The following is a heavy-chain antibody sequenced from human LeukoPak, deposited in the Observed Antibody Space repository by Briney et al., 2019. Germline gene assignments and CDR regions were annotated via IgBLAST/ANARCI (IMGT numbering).Heavy chain of an antibody. V-gene: IGHV3-53*01. J-gene: IGHJ4*02. CDR2: IYSGGST. CDR3: ARVWEDYSNYFDY. Sequence: GGSLRLSCAASGFTVSSNYMSWVRQAPGKGLEWVSVIYSGGSTYYADSVKGRFTISRDNSKNTLYLQMNSLGAEDTAVYYCARVWEDYSNYFDYWGQGTLVTVSS. CDR1: GFTVSSNY. D-gene: IGHD4-11*01.